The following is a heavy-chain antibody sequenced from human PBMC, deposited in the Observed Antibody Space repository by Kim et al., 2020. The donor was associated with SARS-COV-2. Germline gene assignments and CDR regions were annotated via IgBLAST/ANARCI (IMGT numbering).Heavy chain of an antibody. CDR2: IWYDGSNK. CDR3: ARDFNPPPVMVRGVIRYYYYGMDV. J-gene: IGHJ6*02. D-gene: IGHD3-10*01. Sequence: GGSLRLSCAASGFTFSSYGMHWVRQAPGKGLEWVAVIWYDGSNKYYADSVKGRFTISRDNSKNTLYLQMNSLRAEDTAVYYCARDFNPPPVMVRGVIRYYYYGMDVWGQGTTVTVSS. CDR1: GFTFSSYG. V-gene: IGHV3-33*01.